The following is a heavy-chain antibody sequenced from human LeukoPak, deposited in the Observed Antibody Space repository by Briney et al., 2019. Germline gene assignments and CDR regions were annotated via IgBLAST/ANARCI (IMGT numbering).Heavy chain of an antibody. Sequence: GGSLRLSCAASGFTFSNYAMSWVRQVPGKGLEWVSALRDSGDTTYYADSVKGRFTISRDNSKNTLYLQMNSLRAEDTAVYYCAKERAGITMVRGVINYYYYYYMDVWGKGTTVTISS. J-gene: IGHJ6*03. CDR2: LRDSGDTT. CDR3: AKERAGITMVRGVINYYYYYYMDV. V-gene: IGHV3-23*01. D-gene: IGHD3-10*01. CDR1: GFTFSNYA.